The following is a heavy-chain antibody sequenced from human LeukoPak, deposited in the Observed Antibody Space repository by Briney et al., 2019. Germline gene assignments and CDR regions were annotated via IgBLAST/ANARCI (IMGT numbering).Heavy chain of an antibody. D-gene: IGHD5-24*01. J-gene: IGHJ4*02. CDR2: IYYSGST. V-gene: IGHV4-30-4*08. Sequence: PSETLSLTCTVSGGSISSGDYYWRWIRQPPGKGLEWIGYIYYSGSTYYNPSLKSRVTISVDTSKNQSSLKLSSVTAADTAVYYCARGGDGYNYAHFDYWGQGTLVTVSS. CDR1: GGSISSGDYY. CDR3: ARGGDGYNYAHFDY.